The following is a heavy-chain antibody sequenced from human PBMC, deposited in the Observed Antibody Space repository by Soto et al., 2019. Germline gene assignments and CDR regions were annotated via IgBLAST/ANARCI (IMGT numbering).Heavy chain of an antibody. Sequence: GGSLRLSFSASGFTFNSYAMHWVRQAPGKGLEYVSAISSNGGVSYYADSVKGRFTLARENSKNTLYREMSRLRAEDQVMYYSVKDVGVTVDAKQGMCGFDFWGQGTMVTVSS. CDR3: VKDVGVTVDAKQGMCGFDF. D-gene: IGHD2-21*02. V-gene: IGHV3-64D*06. J-gene: IGHJ3*01. CDR1: GFTFNSYA. CDR2: ISSNGGVS.